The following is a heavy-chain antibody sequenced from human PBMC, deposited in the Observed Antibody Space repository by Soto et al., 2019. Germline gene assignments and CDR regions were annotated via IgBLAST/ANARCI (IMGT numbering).Heavy chain of an antibody. J-gene: IGHJ4*02. D-gene: IGHD3-9*01. CDR3: ARIDTTTIWKNDF. Sequence: SETLSLTCTVSGGSISSYYWTWIRQPPGKGLEWIGYIYYSGSTNYNPSLKSRFTISRDNAKNSLYLQMNSLRAEDTAVYYCARIDTTTIWKNDFWGQGTLVTVSS. V-gene: IGHV4-59*12. CDR2: IYYSGST. CDR1: GGSISSYY.